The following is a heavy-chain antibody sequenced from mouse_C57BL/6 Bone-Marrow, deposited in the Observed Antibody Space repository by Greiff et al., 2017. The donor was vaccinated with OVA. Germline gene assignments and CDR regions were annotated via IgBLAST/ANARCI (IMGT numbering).Heavy chain of an antibody. Sequence: VQLQQPGAELVKPGASVKLSCKASGYTFTSYWMQCVKQRPGQGLEWIGEIDPSDSYTNYNQKFKGKATLTVDTSSSTAYMQLSSLTSEDSAVYYCARRDYYGSDYWGQGTTLTVSS. CDR3: ARRDYYGSDY. D-gene: IGHD1-1*01. J-gene: IGHJ2*01. CDR2: IDPSDSYT. CDR1: GYTFTSYW. V-gene: IGHV1-50*01.